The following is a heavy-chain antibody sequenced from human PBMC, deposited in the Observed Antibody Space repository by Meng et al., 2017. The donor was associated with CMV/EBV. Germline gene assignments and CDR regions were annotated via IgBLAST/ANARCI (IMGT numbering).Heavy chain of an antibody. V-gene: IGHV1-46*01. Sequence: ASVKVSCKASGYTFTSYYMHWVRQAPGQGLEWMGIINPSGGSTSYAQKFQGRVTMTRDTSTSTVYMELSRLRSDDTAVYYCVRGVSLVVPAAISAFDIWGQGTMVTVSS. CDR3: VRGVSLVVPAAISAFDI. CDR2: INPSGGST. J-gene: IGHJ3*02. D-gene: IGHD2-2*02. CDR1: GYTFTSYY.